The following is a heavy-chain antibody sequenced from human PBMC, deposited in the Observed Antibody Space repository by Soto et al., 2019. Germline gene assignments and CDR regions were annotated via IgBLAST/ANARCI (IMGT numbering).Heavy chain of an antibody. J-gene: IGHJ4*02. CDR1: GGSISSYY. CDR2: TYYSGST. D-gene: IGHD1-1*01. V-gene: IGHV4-59*01. CDR3: ARGYNEWAS. Sequence: QVQLQESGPGLVKPSETLSLTCTVSGGSISSYYWSWIRQSPGKGLEWIGYTYYSGSTNHNPSLKGRVSISVDTSKNQLSLKLRSVTAADTAVYYCARGYNEWASWGQGTPVTVSS.